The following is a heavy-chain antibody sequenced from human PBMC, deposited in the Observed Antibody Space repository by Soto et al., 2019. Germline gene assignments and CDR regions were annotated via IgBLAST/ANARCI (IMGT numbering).Heavy chain of an antibody. CDR3: ARGLAPDVVTARDS. V-gene: IGHV1-46*02. Sequence: ASVKVSCKASYYNFNKYYVDWVRQAPGQGLEWVGIMKASDGDTTYAQKFLGRVTMTRDTSTSTAYMELSSLRAEDTAVYFCARGLAPDVVTARDSWGQGTWSPSPQ. D-gene: IGHD2-21*02. CDR2: MKASDGDT. CDR1: YYNFNKYY. J-gene: IGHJ4*02.